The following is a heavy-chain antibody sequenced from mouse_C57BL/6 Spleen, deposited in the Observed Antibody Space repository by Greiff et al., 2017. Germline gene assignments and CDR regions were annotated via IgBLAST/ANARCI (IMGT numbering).Heavy chain of an antibody. CDR1: GYTFTSYW. Sequence: QVQLQQPGAELVRPGSSVKLSCKASGYTFTSYWMHWVKQRPIQGLEWIGNIYPSDSETHYNQKFKDKATLTVDKSSSTAYMQLSSLTSEDSAVYYCAGTTVGEGHFDVWGTGTTVTVSS. D-gene: IGHD1-1*01. J-gene: IGHJ1*03. V-gene: IGHV1-52*01. CDR2: IYPSDSET. CDR3: AGTTVGEGHFDV.